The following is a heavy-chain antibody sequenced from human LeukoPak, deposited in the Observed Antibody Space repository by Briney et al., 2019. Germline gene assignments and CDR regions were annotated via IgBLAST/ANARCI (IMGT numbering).Heavy chain of an antibody. Sequence: GASVKVSCKASGYTFTSYDINWVRQATGQGLEWMGWMNPNSGNTGYAQKFQGRVTMTRNTSISTAYMELSSLRSEDTAVYYCARVLGLVKRRIKRSDWFDPWGQGTLVTVSS. CDR1: GYTFTSYD. V-gene: IGHV1-8*01. CDR3: ARVLGLVKRRIKRSDWFDP. D-gene: IGHD1-1*01. CDR2: MNPNSGNT. J-gene: IGHJ5*02.